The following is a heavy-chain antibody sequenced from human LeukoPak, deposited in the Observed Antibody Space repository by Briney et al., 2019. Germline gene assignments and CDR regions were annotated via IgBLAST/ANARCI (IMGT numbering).Heavy chain of an antibody. V-gene: IGHV4-59*08. Sequence: SETLSLTCTVSGGSISSYYWSWIRQPPGKGLEWIGYIYYSGSTNYNPSLKSRVTISVDTSKNQFSLKLSSVTAADTAVYYCVAYYYGSGSKYWGQGTLVTVSS. J-gene: IGHJ4*02. CDR3: VAYYYGSGSKY. D-gene: IGHD3-10*01. CDR2: IYYSGST. CDR1: GGSISSYY.